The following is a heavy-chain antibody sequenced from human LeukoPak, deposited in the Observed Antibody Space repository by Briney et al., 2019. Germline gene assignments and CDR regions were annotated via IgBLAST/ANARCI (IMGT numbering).Heavy chain of an antibody. Sequence: PGGSLRLSCAASGFTFSSYAMSWVRQAPGKGLEWVSAISGSGGSTYYADSVKGRFTISRDNSKNTLYLQMNSLRAEDTAVYYCAKQYSSGWYEADAFDIWGQGTMVTVSS. CDR2: ISGSGGST. V-gene: IGHV3-23*01. CDR1: GFTFSSYA. J-gene: IGHJ3*02. CDR3: AKQYSSGWYEADAFDI. D-gene: IGHD6-19*01.